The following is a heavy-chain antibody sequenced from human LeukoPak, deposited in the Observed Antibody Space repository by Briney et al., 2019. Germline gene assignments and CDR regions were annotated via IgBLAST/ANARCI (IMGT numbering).Heavy chain of an antibody. CDR1: GGSFSGYY. CDR2: INHSGST. V-gene: IGHV4-34*01. CDR3: ARAYSGYEGY. D-gene: IGHD5-12*01. Sequence: PSETLSLTCAVYGGSFSGYYWSWIRQPPGKGLEWIGEINHSGSTNYNPSLKSRVTISVDTSKNRFSLKLSSVTAADTAVYYCARAYSGYEGYWGQGTLVTVSS. J-gene: IGHJ4*02.